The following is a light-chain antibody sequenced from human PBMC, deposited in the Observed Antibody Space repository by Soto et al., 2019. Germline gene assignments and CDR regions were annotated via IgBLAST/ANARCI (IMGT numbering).Light chain of an antibody. Sequence: EVVMTQSPATLSVSPGERVTLSCWASQSIIAHLAWYQQKPGQAPRLLIHDASTRATGIPARFSGSGFGTEFILSISSLQSEDFAVYYCQQYNTWLWTFGQGTKVEIQ. V-gene: IGKV3-15*01. J-gene: IGKJ1*01. CDR2: DAS. CDR1: QSIIAH. CDR3: QQYNTWLWT.